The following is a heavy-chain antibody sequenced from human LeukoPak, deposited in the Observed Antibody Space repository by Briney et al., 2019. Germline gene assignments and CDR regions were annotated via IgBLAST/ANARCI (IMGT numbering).Heavy chain of an antibody. Sequence: PSETLSLTCTVSGGSISSYYWSWIRQPPGKGLEWIGYVYYSGNTNYNPSLKSRVTISVDTSKNQFSLNLYSVTAADTAMYYCARRMSGWNDVFDYWGQGTLVTVSS. CDR1: GGSISSYY. CDR3: ARRMSGWNDVFDY. D-gene: IGHD1-1*01. CDR2: VYYSGNT. J-gene: IGHJ4*02. V-gene: IGHV4-59*08.